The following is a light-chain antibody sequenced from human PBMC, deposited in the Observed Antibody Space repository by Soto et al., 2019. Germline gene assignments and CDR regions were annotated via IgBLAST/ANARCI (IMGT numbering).Light chain of an antibody. CDR3: QQYNVWPLP. J-gene: IGKJ4*01. CDR2: VAS. Sequence: EIVMTQSPVTLSVSPGDRATLSCRASQSVNSNLAWYQQKPGQTPKLLIYVASTRATGIPARFSGSGSGTEFTLTISSLQSEDFAVYYCQQYNVWPLPFGGGTKVELK. CDR1: QSVNSN. V-gene: IGKV3-15*01.